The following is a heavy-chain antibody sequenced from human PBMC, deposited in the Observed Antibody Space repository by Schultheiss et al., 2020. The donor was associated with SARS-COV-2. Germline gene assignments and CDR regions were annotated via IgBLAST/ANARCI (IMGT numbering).Heavy chain of an antibody. CDR2: IYYSGST. D-gene: IGHD4-17*01. CDR1: GGSISSYY. V-gene: IGHV4-59*01. CDR3: ARWEDYGDYGFDY. Sequence: GSLRLSCTVSGGSISSYYWSWIRQPPGKGLEWIGYIYYSGSTNYNPSLKSRVTISVDTSKNQFSLKLSSVTAADTAVYYCARWEDYGDYGFDYWGQGTLVTVSS. J-gene: IGHJ4*02.